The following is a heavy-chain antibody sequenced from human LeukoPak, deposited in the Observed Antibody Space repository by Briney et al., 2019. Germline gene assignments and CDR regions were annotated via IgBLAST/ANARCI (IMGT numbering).Heavy chain of an antibody. CDR1: GFTFSGYW. J-gene: IGHJ5*02. CDR3: AKAMVRGVIITAGWFDP. CDR2: IKQDGSEK. D-gene: IGHD3-10*01. Sequence: GGSLRLSCAASGFTFSGYWMSWVRQAPGKGLEWVANIKQDGSEKYYVDSMKGRFSISRDNAKNSLYLQMNSLRAEDTAVYYCAKAMVRGVIITAGWFDPWGQGTLVTVSS. V-gene: IGHV3-7*03.